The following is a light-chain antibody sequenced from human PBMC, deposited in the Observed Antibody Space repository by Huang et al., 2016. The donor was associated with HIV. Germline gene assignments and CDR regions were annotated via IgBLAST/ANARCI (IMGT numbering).Light chain of an antibody. CDR1: QSVSSY. V-gene: IGKV3-11*01. J-gene: IGKJ5*01. CDR2: DAT. Sequence: EIVLTQSPATLSLSPVERATLSCRASQSVSSYLAWYQQKPGQAPRLLIYDATNRATGIPARFSGSGSGTDFTLTISSLEPEDFAVYYCQQRSNWPPVVTFGQGTRLEMK. CDR3: QQRSNWPPVVT.